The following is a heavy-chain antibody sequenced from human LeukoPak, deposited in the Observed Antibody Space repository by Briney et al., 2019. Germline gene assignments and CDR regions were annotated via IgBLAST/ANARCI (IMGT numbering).Heavy chain of an antibody. CDR2: IYHSGTT. D-gene: IGHD6-6*01. J-gene: IGHJ4*02. CDR3: ARRGVIAARLFDY. Sequence: SETLSLTCAVSGYSISSVYYWGWVRQPPGKGLEWSGRIYHSGTTYYNPSLKSRVTISVDTSKSQFSLKLRSVTAADTAVYYCARRGVIAARLFDYWGQGTLVTVSS. V-gene: IGHV4-38-2*01. CDR1: GYSISSVYY.